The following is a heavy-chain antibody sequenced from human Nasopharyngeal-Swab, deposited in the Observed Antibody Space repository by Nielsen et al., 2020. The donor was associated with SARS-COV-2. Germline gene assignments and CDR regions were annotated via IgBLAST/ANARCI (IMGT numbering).Heavy chain of an antibody. J-gene: IGHJ4*02. V-gene: IGHV3-33*01. CDR2: IWYDGSNK. D-gene: IGHD3-22*01. CDR3: AREWYYYDSSGYSTYFGY. CDR1: GFTLSSYG. Sequence: GGSLRLPCAASGFTLSSYGMHWVRQAPGKGLEWVAVIWYDGSNKYYADSVKGRLTISRDNSKNTLYQQMNSRRAEDTAVYYCAREWYYYDSSGYSTYFGYWGQGTLVTVSS.